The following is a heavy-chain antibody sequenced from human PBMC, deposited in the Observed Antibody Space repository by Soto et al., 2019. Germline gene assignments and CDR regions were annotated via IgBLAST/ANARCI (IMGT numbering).Heavy chain of an antibody. CDR3: ARAGPRASRGMDV. J-gene: IGHJ6*02. D-gene: IGHD1-26*01. Sequence: GAFLKVSRKGSGYTFNSYLLPRVRTAPGQGLEWMGIINPSGGSTSYAQKFQGRVTMTRDTSTSTVYMELSSLRSEDTAVYYCARAGPRASRGMDVWGQGTTVTVSS. CDR2: INPSGGST. CDR1: GYTFNSYL. V-gene: IGHV1-46*02.